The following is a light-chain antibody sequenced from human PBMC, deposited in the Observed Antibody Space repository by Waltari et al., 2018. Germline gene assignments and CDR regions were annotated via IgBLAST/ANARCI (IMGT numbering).Light chain of an antibody. V-gene: IGLV2-14*01. Sequence: QSALTQPTSVSGSPGQSITISCTGTSRDVGFSNYVSWYQQYPGKVPQLLIYDVSDRPSGVSSRFSGSKSGNTASLATSGLQADDEDDYYCNSYTGSSAWVFGGGTKLTVL. CDR1: SRDVGFSNY. CDR3: NSYTGSSAWV. CDR2: DVS. J-gene: IGLJ3*02.